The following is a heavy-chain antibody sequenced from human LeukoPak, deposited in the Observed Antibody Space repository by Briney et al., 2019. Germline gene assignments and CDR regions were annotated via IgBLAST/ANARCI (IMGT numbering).Heavy chain of an antibody. V-gene: IGHV4-34*01. J-gene: IGHJ3*02. CDR3: ARARVQHDAFDI. CDR2: INHSGST. Sequence: SETLSLTCAVYGGSFSGYYWSWIRQPPGKGLEWIGKINHSGSTNYNPSLKSRVTVSVDTSKNQFSLKLSSVTAADTAVYYCARARVQHDAFDIWGQGTMVTVSS. D-gene: IGHD6-13*01. CDR1: GGSFSGYY.